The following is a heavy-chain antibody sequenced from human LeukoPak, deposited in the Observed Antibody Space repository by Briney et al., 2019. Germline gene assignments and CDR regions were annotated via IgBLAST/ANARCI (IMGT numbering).Heavy chain of an antibody. J-gene: IGHJ6*03. CDR1: GGSISSSSHY. Sequence: PSETLSLTCTVSGGSISSSSHYWGWIRQPPGKGLEWIGSIYYSGSTYYNPSLKSRVTVSVDTSKNQFSLKLSSVTAADTAVYYCARAKPYCSGGSCYHAAYYYYYYMDVWGKGTTVTVSS. V-gene: IGHV4-39*07. D-gene: IGHD2-15*01. CDR3: ARAKPYCSGGSCYHAAYYYYYYMDV. CDR2: IYYSGST.